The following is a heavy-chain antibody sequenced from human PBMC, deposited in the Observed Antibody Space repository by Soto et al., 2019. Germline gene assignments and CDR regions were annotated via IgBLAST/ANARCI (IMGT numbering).Heavy chain of an antibody. J-gene: IGHJ4*02. Sequence: PGGSLRLSCAASGFTYSSYGMHWVRQAPGKGLEWVAVIWYDGSNKYYAGSVKGRFTISRDNSKNTLYLQMNSLRAEDTAVYYCARVIGYSGYNYFDYWGQGTLVTVSS. CDR2: IWYDGSNK. CDR3: ARVIGYSGYNYFDY. CDR1: GFTYSSYG. D-gene: IGHD5-12*01. V-gene: IGHV3-33*01.